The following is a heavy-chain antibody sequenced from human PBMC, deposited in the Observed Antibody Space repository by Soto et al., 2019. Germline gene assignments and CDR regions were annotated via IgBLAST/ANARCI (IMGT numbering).Heavy chain of an antibody. CDR2: IIPIFGTA. D-gene: IGHD3-3*01. Sequence: SVKVSCKASGGTFSSYAISWVRQAPGQGLEWMGGIIPIFGTANYAQKFQGRVTITADESTSTAYMELSSLRSEDTAVYYCARGLRFLEWPLDYGGQGTLVTVSS. V-gene: IGHV1-69*13. CDR1: GGTFSSYA. CDR3: ARGLRFLEWPLDY. J-gene: IGHJ4*02.